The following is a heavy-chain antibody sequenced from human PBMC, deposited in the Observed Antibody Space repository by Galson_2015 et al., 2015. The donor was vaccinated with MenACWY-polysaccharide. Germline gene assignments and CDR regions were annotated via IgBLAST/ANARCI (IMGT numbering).Heavy chain of an antibody. V-gene: IGHV3-49*03. CDR3: SKEHYDYVLKSFYLDQ. Sequence: SLRLSCAGSGFTFEDYAMSWFRQAPGKGLEWVGFIRSKTYGGTTEYAASVNGRFTISRGDSKSTAYLQMNSLKTNDTGIYYCSKEHYDYVLKSFYLDQWGQGILVTVSS. D-gene: IGHD3-16*01. CDR1: GFTFEDYA. CDR2: IRSKTYGGTT. J-gene: IGHJ4*02.